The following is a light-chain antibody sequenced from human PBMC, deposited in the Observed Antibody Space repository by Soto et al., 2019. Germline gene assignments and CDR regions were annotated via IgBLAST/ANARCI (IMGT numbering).Light chain of an antibody. CDR3: SSYTSSSTLEV. V-gene: IGLV2-14*03. CDR2: DVS. J-gene: IGLJ1*01. Sequence: QSALTQPASESGSPGQSITISCTGTSSDVGGYNYVSWYQQHPGRAPTLMIYDVSNRPSGVSNRFSGSKSGNTASLTISGLQAEDEADYYCSSYTSSSTLEVFGTGTKVTVL. CDR1: SSDVGGYNY.